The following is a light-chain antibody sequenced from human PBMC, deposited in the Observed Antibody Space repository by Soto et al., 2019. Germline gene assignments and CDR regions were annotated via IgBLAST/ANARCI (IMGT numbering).Light chain of an antibody. J-gene: IGLJ2*01. CDR2: EVS. CDR3: SSHSSSTDRVV. Sequence: QSALTQPASVSGSPGLSITISCTGTSSDVGGHNYVSWYQQHPGKAPKLIINEVSHRPSGVSNRFSGSKSGNTASLTISGLQAEDEADFYCSSHSSSTDRVVFGGGTKVTVL. CDR1: SSDVGGHNY. V-gene: IGLV2-14*01.